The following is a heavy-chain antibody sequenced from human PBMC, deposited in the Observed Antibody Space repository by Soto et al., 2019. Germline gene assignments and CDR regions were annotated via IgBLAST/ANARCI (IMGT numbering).Heavy chain of an antibody. D-gene: IGHD2-15*01. Sequence: QVQLQESGPGLVKPSETLSLTCTVSSDSITNYYWSWIRQSPGKGLEWIGYIHDSGRSNYNPSLKRRVKISVETSKKQFSLKLNSVTAADTAVYYCARVGGTRGWYWGQGTLVTVSS. V-gene: IGHV4-59*01. J-gene: IGHJ4*02. CDR3: ARVGGTRGWY. CDR1: SDSITNYY. CDR2: IHDSGRS.